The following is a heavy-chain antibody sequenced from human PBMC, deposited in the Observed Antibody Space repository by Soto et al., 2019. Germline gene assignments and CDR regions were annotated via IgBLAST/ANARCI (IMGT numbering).Heavy chain of an antibody. CDR1: GFTFSSYA. CDR2: ISGSGGST. J-gene: IGHJ4*02. Sequence: PGGSLRLSCAASGFTFSSYAMSWVRQAPGKGLEWVSAISGSGGSTYYADSVKGRFTTSRDNSKNTLYLQMNSLRAEDTAVYYCAKGIQLWSQSFDYWGQGTLVTVSS. CDR3: AKGIQLWSQSFDY. V-gene: IGHV3-23*01. D-gene: IGHD5-18*01.